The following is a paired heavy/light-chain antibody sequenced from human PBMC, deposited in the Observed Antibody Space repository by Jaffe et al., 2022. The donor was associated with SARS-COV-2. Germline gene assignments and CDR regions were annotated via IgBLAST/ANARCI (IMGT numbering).Light chain of an antibody. V-gene: IGLV3-21*02. CDR2: DDS. Sequence: SYVLTQPPSLSVAPGQTARITCEGDNIGRKSVHWYQQRPGQAPVLVVHDDSDRPSGIPERFSGSHSGNTATLTISRVEAGDEADYYCQLWDTDADFGTGTMVTVL. J-gene: IGLJ1*01. CDR3: QLWDTDAD. CDR1: NIGRKS.
Heavy chain of an antibody. CDR1: GDSISSDFYY. CDR2: IFYSGST. V-gene: IGHV4-31*03. Sequence: QVQLQESGPGLVKPSQTLSLTCSVSGDSISSDFYYWSWIRQHPGKGLEWIGYIFYSGSTYYKQALYSRIAMSVDTSKNQFSLNLRSVTAADTAVYYCARTPGATTRFFDSWGQGTLVTVS. CDR3: ARTPGATTRFFDS. J-gene: IGHJ4*02. D-gene: IGHD1-1*01.